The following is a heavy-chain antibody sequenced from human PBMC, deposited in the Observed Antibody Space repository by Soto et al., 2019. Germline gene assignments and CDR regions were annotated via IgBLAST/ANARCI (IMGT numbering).Heavy chain of an antibody. D-gene: IGHD2-21*02. CDR3: ARDDDCGGDCYPDV. CDR1: GFSVSSNY. Sequence: GGSLRLSCAASGFSVSSNYMSWVRQAPGKGLEWVSGIYSGGATYYADSVKGRFTISRDNSKNTLYLQMNSLRAEDTAVYFCARDDDCGGDCYPDVWGQGTTVTVSS. V-gene: IGHV3-53*01. J-gene: IGHJ6*02. CDR2: IYSGGAT.